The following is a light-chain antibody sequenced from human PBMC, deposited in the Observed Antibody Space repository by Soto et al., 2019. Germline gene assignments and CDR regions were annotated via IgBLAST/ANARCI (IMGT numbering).Light chain of an antibody. J-gene: IGKJ1*01. V-gene: IGKV1-5*01. CDR3: QHMRT. CDR1: QNINNW. Sequence: DIQMTQSPSTLSASIGDRVNITCRASQNINNWIAWYQQKPGKAPKFLIYDASTLESGVPSRFSGSGFGTEFSLTISSLQPDEFGSYYCQHMRTFGQGSKVEMK. CDR2: DAS.